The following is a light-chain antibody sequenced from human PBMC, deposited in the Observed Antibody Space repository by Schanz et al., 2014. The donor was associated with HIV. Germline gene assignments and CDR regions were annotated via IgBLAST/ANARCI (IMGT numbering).Light chain of an antibody. V-gene: IGLV1-40*01. CDR1: SSNIGADYD. Sequence: QSVQTQSPSVSWAPGQRVTISCTWSSSNIGADYDVLRFQDLPGRAPKLLIFDNINRPSGVPDRFSGSKSGTSPSLAITGLRAEDEADYYCQSYDNNLSGWVFGGGTKLTVL. CDR2: DNI. J-gene: IGLJ3*02. CDR3: QSYDNNLSGWV.